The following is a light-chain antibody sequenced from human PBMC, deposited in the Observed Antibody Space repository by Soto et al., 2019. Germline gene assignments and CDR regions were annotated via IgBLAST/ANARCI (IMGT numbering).Light chain of an antibody. J-gene: IGKJ4*01. CDR3: QKCKVAPFT. Sequence: ILMTQSPSSLSAFVGDRVTITCRASQDIGNFLAWYQQKPVKVPKLLIYAASTLQSGVPSRFSGSGSGTDFTLTISSLQPEDVATYYCQKCKVAPFTFGGGTKVEIK. V-gene: IGKV1-27*01. CDR2: AAS. CDR1: QDIGNF.